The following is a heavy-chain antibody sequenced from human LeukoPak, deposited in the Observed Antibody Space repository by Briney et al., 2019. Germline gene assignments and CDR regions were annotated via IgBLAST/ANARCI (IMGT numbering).Heavy chain of an antibody. Sequence: SETLSLTCTVSGGSISSYYWSWIRQPPGKGLEWIGYIYYSGSTNYNPSLKSRVTISVDTSKKQFSLKLTSVTAADTAVYYCARRIPRYWYFDVWGRGTLVTVSS. J-gene: IGHJ2*01. CDR3: ARRIPRYWYFDV. V-gene: IGHV4-59*08. D-gene: IGHD2-21*01. CDR1: GGSISSYY. CDR2: IYYSGST.